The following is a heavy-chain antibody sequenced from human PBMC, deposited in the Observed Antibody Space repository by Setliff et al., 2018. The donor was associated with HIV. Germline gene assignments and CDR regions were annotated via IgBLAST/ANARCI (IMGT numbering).Heavy chain of an antibody. V-gene: IGHV3-30*02. CDR3: AKDWQWEFPVYGMNV. J-gene: IGHJ6*02. CDR1: GFSFSSYG. CDR2: IHYDGSQQ. D-gene: IGHD1-26*01. Sequence: PGGSLRLSCATSGFSFSSYGMHWVRQAPGKGLEWVAFIHYDGSQQYYADSVQGRFTISRDNSKNTVYVEMKSLRAEDAAVYYRAKDWQWEFPVYGMNVWGQGTTVTVSS.